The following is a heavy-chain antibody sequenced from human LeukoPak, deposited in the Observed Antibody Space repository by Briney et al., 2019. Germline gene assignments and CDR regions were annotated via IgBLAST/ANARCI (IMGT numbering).Heavy chain of an antibody. Sequence: GESLKISCKGSGYSFTNYWIGWVRQMPGKGLEWMGIIYPGDSDTRYSPSFQGQVTISADKSISTAYLQWSTLKASDTAMYYCARPRSGTYSAFDIWGQGPMVTVSS. J-gene: IGHJ3*02. V-gene: IGHV5-51*01. CDR1: GYSFTNYW. CDR2: IYPGDSDT. CDR3: ARPRSGTYSAFDI. D-gene: IGHD1-26*01.